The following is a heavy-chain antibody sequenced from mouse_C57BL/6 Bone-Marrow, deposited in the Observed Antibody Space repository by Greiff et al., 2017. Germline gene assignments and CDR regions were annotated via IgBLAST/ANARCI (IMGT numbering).Heavy chain of an antibody. D-gene: IGHD4-1*01. CDR2: IYPTTGRT. CDR1: GYTFTSYW. CDR3: ARSGPLGRSFDY. J-gene: IGHJ2*01. Sequence: QVKLQQPGAELVKPGASVKMSCKASGYTFTSYWITWVKQRPGQGLEWIGDIYPTTGRTNYNKKFKSKAILTVDTSSNTAYMQLSSLTSEDSAVFYCARSGPLGRSFDYWGQGTTLTVSS. V-gene: IGHV1-55*01.